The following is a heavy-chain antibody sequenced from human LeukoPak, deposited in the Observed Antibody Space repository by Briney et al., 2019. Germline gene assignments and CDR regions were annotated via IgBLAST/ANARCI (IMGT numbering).Heavy chain of an antibody. Sequence: PGRSLRLSCAASGFTFSSYAMHWVRRAPGKGLEWVAVISYDGSNKYYADSVKGRFTISRDNSKNTLYLQMNNLRAEDTAVYYCARDRAEDSSGYYSNYFDYWGQGTLVTVSS. CDR1: GFTFSSYA. CDR2: ISYDGSNK. J-gene: IGHJ4*02. D-gene: IGHD3-22*01. V-gene: IGHV3-30-3*01. CDR3: ARDRAEDSSGYYSNYFDY.